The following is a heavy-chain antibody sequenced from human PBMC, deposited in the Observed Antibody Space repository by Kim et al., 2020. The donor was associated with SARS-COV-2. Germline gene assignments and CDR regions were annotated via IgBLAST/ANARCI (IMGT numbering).Heavy chain of an antibody. V-gene: IGHV4-59*01. J-gene: IGHJ6*01. CDR3: ARDRDGEPNYYYSYGMDV. Sequence: SETLSLTCTVSGGSISSYYWSWIRQPPGKGLEWIGYIYYSGSTNYNPSLKSRVTISVDTSKNQFSLKLSSVTAADTAVYYCARDRDGEPNYYYSYGMDV. CDR1: GGSISSYY. CDR2: IYYSGST. D-gene: IGHD4-17*01.